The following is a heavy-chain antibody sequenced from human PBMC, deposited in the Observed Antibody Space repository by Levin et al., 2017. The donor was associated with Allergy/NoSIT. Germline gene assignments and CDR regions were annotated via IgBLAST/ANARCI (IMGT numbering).Heavy chain of an antibody. J-gene: IGHJ4*02. V-gene: IGHV5-51*01. D-gene: IGHD2-2*01. CDR3: ARRDSEGSNSFDY. Sequence: PGESLKISCQASGYSFTSYWFGWVRQRPGKGLEWMGLIFPSDSDTRVSPSFQGQIIMSVDKSISTAYLQWSSLKASDSAMYYCARRDSEGSNSFDYWGQGTLVTVSS. CDR1: GYSFTSYW. CDR2: IFPSDSDT.